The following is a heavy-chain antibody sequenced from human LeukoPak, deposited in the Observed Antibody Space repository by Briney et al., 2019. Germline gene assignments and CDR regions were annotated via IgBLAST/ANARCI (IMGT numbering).Heavy chain of an antibody. Sequence: TSETLSLTCTVSGASIRSGDYYWSWIRQPPGKGLEWIGYIYHSGSTYYNPSLKSRVTISVDRSKNQFSLKLSSVTAADTAVYYCARGGYCSSTSCFNWFDPWGQGTLVTVSS. D-gene: IGHD2-2*01. CDR2: IYHSGST. J-gene: IGHJ5*02. V-gene: IGHV4-30-2*01. CDR3: ARGGYCSSTSCFNWFDP. CDR1: GASIRSGDYY.